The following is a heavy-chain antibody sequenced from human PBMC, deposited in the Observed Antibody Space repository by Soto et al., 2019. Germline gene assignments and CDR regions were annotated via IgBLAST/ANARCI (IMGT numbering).Heavy chain of an antibody. CDR3: AKDRDIVVVPAASSYYFDY. V-gene: IGHV3-30*18. Sequence: PGGSLRLSCAASGFTFSSYGMHWVRQAPGKGLEWVAVISYDGSNKYYADSVKGRFTISRDNSKNTLYLQMNSLRAEDTAVYYCAKDRDIVVVPAASSYYFDYWGQGTLVTVSS. J-gene: IGHJ4*02. D-gene: IGHD2-2*01. CDR1: GFTFSSYG. CDR2: ISYDGSNK.